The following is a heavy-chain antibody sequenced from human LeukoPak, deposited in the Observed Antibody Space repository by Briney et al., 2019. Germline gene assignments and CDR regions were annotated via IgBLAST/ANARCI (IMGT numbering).Heavy chain of an antibody. CDR2: IIPAFGST. Sequence: ASLKVCCKDSGGTFISYAVSWVRQTPGQALEWLGGIIPAFGSTTYAQKFQDKVTMNADKSTNTAYMQLSSLRSEDTAVYYFARESRASYYIDVWGKGTTVTVSS. J-gene: IGHJ6*03. V-gene: IGHV1-69*06. CDR1: GGTFISYA. CDR3: ARESRASYYIDV.